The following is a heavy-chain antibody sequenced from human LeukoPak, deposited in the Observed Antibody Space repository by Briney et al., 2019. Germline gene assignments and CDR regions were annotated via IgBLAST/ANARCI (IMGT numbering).Heavy chain of an antibody. CDR3: ARYFDWSPRRFDP. V-gene: IGHV4-59*01. CDR2: IYYSGGT. Sequence: SETLSLTCTVSGGSISSYYWSWIRQPPGKGLEWIGYIYYSGGTNYNPSLKSRVTISVDTSKNQFSLKLSSVTAADTAVYYCARYFDWSPRRFDPWGQGTLVTVSS. J-gene: IGHJ5*02. CDR1: GGSISSYY. D-gene: IGHD3-9*01.